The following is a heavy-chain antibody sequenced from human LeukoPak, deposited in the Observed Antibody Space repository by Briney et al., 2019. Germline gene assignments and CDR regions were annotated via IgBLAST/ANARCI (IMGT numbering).Heavy chain of an antibody. CDR2: ISGSGDNT. Sequence: PGGSLRLSCAASGFTFSSHAMHWVRQAPGKGLEWVSSISGSGDNTKNADSVQGRFTISRDNFKNTVSLQMNSLRAEDTAVYYCAKDRKCNTVTCRDAFDVCGQGTKVTVSS. D-gene: IGHD2-8*01. V-gene: IGHV3-23*01. CDR1: GFTFSSHA. J-gene: IGHJ3*01. CDR3: AKDRKCNTVTCRDAFDV.